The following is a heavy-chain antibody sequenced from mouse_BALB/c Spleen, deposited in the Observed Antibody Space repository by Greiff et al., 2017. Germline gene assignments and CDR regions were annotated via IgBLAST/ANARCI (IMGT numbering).Heavy chain of an antibody. D-gene: IGHD2-1*01. Sequence: EVQLQESGAELVKPGASVKLSCTASGFNIKDTYMHWVKQRPEQGLEWIGRIDPANGNTKYDPKFQGKATITADTSSNTAYLQLSSLTSEDTAVYYCARSGNYPWFAYWGQGTLVTVSA. J-gene: IGHJ3*01. CDR3: ARSGNYPWFAY. CDR1: GFNIKDTY. CDR2: IDPANGNT. V-gene: IGHV14-3*02.